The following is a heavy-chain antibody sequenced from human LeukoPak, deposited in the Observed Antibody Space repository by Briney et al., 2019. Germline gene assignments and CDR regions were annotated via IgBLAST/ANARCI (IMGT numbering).Heavy chain of an antibody. V-gene: IGHV4-59*12. CDR1: GGSISSYY. CDR3: VCDIVATIGVYYFDY. J-gene: IGHJ4*02. D-gene: IGHD5-12*01. Sequence: SETLSLTCTVSGGSISSYYWSWIRQPPGKGLEWIGYIYYSGSTNYNPSLKSRVTISVDTSKNQFSLKLSSVTAADTAVYYCVCDIVATIGVYYFDYWGQGTLVTVSS. CDR2: IYYSGST.